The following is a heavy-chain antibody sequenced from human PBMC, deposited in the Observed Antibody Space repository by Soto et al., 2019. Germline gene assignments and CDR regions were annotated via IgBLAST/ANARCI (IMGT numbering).Heavy chain of an antibody. Sequence: PGGSLRLSCAASGFTFSSYGMHWVRQAPGKGLEWVAVISYDGSNKYYADSVKGRFTISRDNSKNTLYLQMNSLRAEDTAVYYCAKGSAFYGAVAGTFGPWGQGTLVTVSS. CDR3: AKGSAFYGAVAGTFGP. D-gene: IGHD6-19*01. J-gene: IGHJ5*02. CDR1: GFTFSSYG. CDR2: ISYDGSNK. V-gene: IGHV3-30*18.